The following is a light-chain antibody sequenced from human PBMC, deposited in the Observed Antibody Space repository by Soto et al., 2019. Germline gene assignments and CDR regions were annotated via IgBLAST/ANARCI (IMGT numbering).Light chain of an antibody. CDR3: QHYNSYSEA. J-gene: IGKJ1*01. Sequence: IHRTHSPSTLSGSVGDRVTITCLASQTISSWLAWYQQKPGKAPKLLIYKASTLKSGVPSRFSGSGSGTEFTLTISSLQPDDFATYYCQHYNSYSEAFGQGTKVDIK. V-gene: IGKV1-5*03. CDR2: KAS. CDR1: QTISSW.